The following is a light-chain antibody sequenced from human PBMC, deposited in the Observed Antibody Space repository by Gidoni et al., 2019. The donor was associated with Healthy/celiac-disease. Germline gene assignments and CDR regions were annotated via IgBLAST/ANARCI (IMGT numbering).Light chain of an antibody. CDR2: GNS. CDR3: QSYDSSLSGYVV. Sequence: QSVPTQPPSVAGAPGQRVTISCTGSSSNIGAGYDVHWYQQLPGTAPNLLIYGNSNRPSGVPDRFSGSQSGPSASLAITGLQAEDEADYYCQSYDSSLSGYVVFGGGTKLTVL. J-gene: IGLJ2*01. V-gene: IGLV1-40*01. CDR1: SSNIGAGYD.